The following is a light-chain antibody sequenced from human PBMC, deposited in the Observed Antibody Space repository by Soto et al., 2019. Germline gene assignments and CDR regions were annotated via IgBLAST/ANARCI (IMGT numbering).Light chain of an antibody. CDR2: KAS. CDR3: QQYNSYSWT. Sequence: IRMSQCPSSMSGSXGDRATIACRTNQRISNFLARYQKTPGKVPKLXXYKASNLDYGGPSRFSGSGSGTEFTLPISSLQPDDFATYYGQQYNSYSWTFGQGTKVDI. CDR1: QRISNF. V-gene: IGKV1-5*03. J-gene: IGKJ1*01.